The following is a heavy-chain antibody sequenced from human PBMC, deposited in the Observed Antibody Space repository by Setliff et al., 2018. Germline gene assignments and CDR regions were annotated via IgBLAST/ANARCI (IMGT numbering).Heavy chain of an antibody. Sequence: GSLRLSCAASGFTFSYAWMHWVRQAPGKGLEWVGQIKRKTDGETTDYAAPVKGRFIISRDDSKRTLYLQMNSLKNEDTALYYCMSTPSGTYSTYYYYYNMDVWGKGTQVTVS. D-gene: IGHD3-10*01. J-gene: IGHJ6*03. V-gene: IGHV3-15*07. CDR1: GFTFSYAW. CDR2: IKRKTDGETT. CDR3: MSTPSGTYSTYYYYYNMDV.